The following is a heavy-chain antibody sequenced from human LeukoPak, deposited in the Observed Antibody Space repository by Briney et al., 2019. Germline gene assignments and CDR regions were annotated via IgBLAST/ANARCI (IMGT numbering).Heavy chain of an antibody. CDR3: ARGPPNWGYDY. CDR2: MSPNSGDT. CDR1: GYTFTSYD. J-gene: IGHJ4*02. V-gene: IGHV1-8*01. Sequence: ASVKVSCKASGYTFTSYDFNWVRQATGQRPEWMGWMSPNSGDTGYAQKFQDRVTMTRNTSISTAYIELSSLRSDDTAVYYCARGPPNWGYDYWGPGTLVTVSS. D-gene: IGHD7-27*01.